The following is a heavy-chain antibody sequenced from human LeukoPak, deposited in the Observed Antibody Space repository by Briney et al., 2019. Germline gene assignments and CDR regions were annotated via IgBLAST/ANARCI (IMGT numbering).Heavy chain of an antibody. CDR1: GFTFSSYS. CDR2: ISSSSSYI. V-gene: IGHV3-21*01. CDR3: ARSLRGAYYFYMDV. J-gene: IGHJ6*03. Sequence: GGSLRLSCAASGFTFSSYSMSWVRQAPGKGLEWVSSISSSSSYIYYADSVKGRFTISRDNAKNSLYLQMNSLRAEDTAVYYCARSLRGAYYFYMDVWGKGTTVTVSS. D-gene: IGHD3-10*01.